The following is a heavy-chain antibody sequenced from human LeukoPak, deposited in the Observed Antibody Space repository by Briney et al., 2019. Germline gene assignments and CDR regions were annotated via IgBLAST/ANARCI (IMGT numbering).Heavy chain of an antibody. CDR1: GFTFSSYA. J-gene: IGHJ4*02. D-gene: IGHD5-18*01. V-gene: IGHV3-23*01. Sequence: PGGSLRLSCAASGFTFSSYAMSWVRQAPGKGLEWVSALSGSGGSTYYADSVKGRFTISRDNSKNTLYLQMNSLRAEDTAVYFCAKAAGYSYGYYFDYWGQGTLVTVSS. CDR3: AKAAGYSYGYYFDY. CDR2: LSGSGGST.